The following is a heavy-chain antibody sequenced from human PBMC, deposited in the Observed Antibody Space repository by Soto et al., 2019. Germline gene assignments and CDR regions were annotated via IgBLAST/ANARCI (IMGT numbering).Heavy chain of an antibody. CDR1: GFTFSNHA. CDR2: TTYSGGTT. V-gene: IGHV3-23*01. Sequence: VGPLRHPYAASGFTFSNHAMRWVSQAPGKGLEWVSSTTYSGGTTHYADSVKGRFTISRDNSKNTLYLQMNSLRAEDTAVYYCSKDRQTGDLLGSTFHDSWGKGTLVPGFS. J-gene: IGHJ4*02. D-gene: IGHD2-15*01. CDR3: SKDRQTGDLLGSTFHDS.